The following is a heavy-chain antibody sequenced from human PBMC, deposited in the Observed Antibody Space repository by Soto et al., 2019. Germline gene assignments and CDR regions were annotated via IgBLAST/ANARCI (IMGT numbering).Heavy chain of an antibody. D-gene: IGHD3-22*01. Sequence: GGSLRLSCAASGFTFSSYGMHWVRQAPGKGLEWVAVISYDGSNKYYADSVKGRFTISRDNSKNTLYLQMNSLRAEDTAVYYCAKGGYDSSGYYYEYFQHWGQGTLVTVSS. V-gene: IGHV3-30*18. CDR2: ISYDGSNK. CDR1: GFTFSSYG. CDR3: AKGGYDSSGYYYEYFQH. J-gene: IGHJ1*01.